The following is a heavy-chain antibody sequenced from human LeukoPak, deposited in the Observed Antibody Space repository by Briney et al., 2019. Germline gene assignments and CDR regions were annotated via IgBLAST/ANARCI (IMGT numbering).Heavy chain of an antibody. CDR3: ARANYFDY. J-gene: IGHJ4*03. CDR1: GGSISSYY. Sequence: SETLSLTCTVSGGSISSYYWSWIRQPPGKRPEWIGYIYYSGSTNYNPSLKSRVTISVDMSKNQFSLKLNSVTAADTAVYYCARANYFDYWGQGTTVTVSS. CDR2: IYYSGST. V-gene: IGHV4-59*01.